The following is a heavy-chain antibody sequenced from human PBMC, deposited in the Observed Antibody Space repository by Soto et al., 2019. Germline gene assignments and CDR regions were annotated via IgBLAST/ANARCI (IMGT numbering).Heavy chain of an antibody. J-gene: IGHJ6*02. CDR3: ARDRLRYNWNDFPYYYYGMDV. CDR2: ISYDGSNK. CDR1: GFTFSSYA. D-gene: IGHD1-1*01. V-gene: IGHV3-30-3*01. Sequence: QVQLVESGGGVVQPGRSLRLSCAASGFTFSSYAMHWVRQAPGKGLEWVAVISYDGSNKYYADSVKGRFTFSRDNSKNTLYLQMNSLRAEETAVYYCARDRLRYNWNDFPYYYYGMDVWGQGTTVTVSS.